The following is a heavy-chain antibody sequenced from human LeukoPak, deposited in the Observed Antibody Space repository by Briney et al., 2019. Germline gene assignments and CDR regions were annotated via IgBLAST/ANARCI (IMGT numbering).Heavy chain of an antibody. J-gene: IGHJ4*02. D-gene: IGHD2-15*01. Sequence: GGSLRLSCAATGFTFSDYYMSWIRQAPGTGLEWVSYISSSGSSKYYADSVKGRFTISRDNAKNSLYLQMNSLRAEDTAVYCCAKDEVVVAASFDYWGQGTLVTVSS. CDR1: GFTFSDYY. CDR3: AKDEVVVAASFDY. CDR2: ISSSGSSK. V-gene: IGHV3-11*01.